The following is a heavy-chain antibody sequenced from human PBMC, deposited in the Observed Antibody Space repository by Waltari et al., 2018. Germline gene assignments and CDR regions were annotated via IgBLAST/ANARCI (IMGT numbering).Heavy chain of an antibody. V-gene: IGHV3-11*04. CDR2: ISHTGATI. D-gene: IGHD2-2*01. CDR1: GFTFSDYY. J-gene: IGHJ3*02. Sequence: QVQLVESGGGLVKPGGSLRLSCAAFGFTFSDYYMHWIRQAPGKGLEWLSYISHTGATIFYADSVKGRFTISRDNDKNSLFLQMNSLRAEDTAVYYCARDQGTTSTSSDAFDIWGQGTMVTVSS. CDR3: ARDQGTTSTSSDAFDI.